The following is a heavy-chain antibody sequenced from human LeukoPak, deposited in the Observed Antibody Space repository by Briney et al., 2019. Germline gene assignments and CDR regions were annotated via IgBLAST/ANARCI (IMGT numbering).Heavy chain of an antibody. J-gene: IGHJ4*02. CDR2: IIPIFGTA. V-gene: IGHV1-69*13. CDR3: ARSYCSSTSCYLGLDY. D-gene: IGHD2-2*01. CDR1: GGTFSSYA. Sequence: ASVKVSCKASGGTFSSYAISWVRQAPGQGLEWMGGIIPIFGTANYAQKFQGRVTITVDESTSTAYMELSSLRSEDTAVYYCARSYCSSTSCYLGLDYWGQGTLVTVSS.